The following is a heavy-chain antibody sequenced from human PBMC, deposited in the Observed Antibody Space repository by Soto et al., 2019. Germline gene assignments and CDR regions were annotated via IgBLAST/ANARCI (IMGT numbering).Heavy chain of an antibody. J-gene: IGHJ4*02. D-gene: IGHD5-18*01. V-gene: IGHV3-23*01. CDR1: GFTFSSYA. Sequence: GGSLRLSCAASGFTFSSYAMSWVRQAPGKGLEWVSAISGSGGSTYYADSVKGRFTISRDNSKNTLYLQMNSLRAEDTAVYYCAKDPSALDTARRGYWGQGTLVTVSS. CDR3: AKDPSALDTARRGY. CDR2: ISGSGGST.